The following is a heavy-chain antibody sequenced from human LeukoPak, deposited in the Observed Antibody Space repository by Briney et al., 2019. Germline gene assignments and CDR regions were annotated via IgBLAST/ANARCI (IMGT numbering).Heavy chain of an antibody. V-gene: IGHV3-23*01. J-gene: IGHJ4*02. CDR1: GFTFSTYD. D-gene: IGHD5-18*01. CDR3: ASRGYSYGYLDY. CDR2: ISGSGGNT. Sequence: GGSLRLSCAASGFTFSTYDMSWVRQAPGKGLEWVSAISGSGGNTHYADSVRGRFTISRDNSKNTLYLQMNSLRAEDTAIYYCASRGYSYGYLDYWGQGTLVTVSS.